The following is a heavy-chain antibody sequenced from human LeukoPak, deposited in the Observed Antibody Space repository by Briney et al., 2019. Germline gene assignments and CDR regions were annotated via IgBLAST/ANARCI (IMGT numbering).Heavy chain of an antibody. D-gene: IGHD3-9*01. Sequence: GGSLRLSCAASGFTFSSYAMSWVRQAPGKGLEWVSAISGSGGSTYYADSVKGRFTISRDNSKNTLYPQMNSLRAEDTAVYYCAKDRDHFDWLLGWFDPWGQGTLVTVSS. CDR2: ISGSGGST. J-gene: IGHJ5*02. V-gene: IGHV3-23*01. CDR1: GFTFSSYA. CDR3: AKDRDHFDWLLGWFDP.